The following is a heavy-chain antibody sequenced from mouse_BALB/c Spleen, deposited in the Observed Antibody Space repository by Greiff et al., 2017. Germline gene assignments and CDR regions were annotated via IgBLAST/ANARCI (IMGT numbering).Heavy chain of an antibody. CDR1: GYSITSDYA. J-gene: IGHJ2*01. D-gene: IGHD2-4*01. Sequence: VQLKESGPGLVKPSQSLSLTCTVTGYSITSDYAWNWIRQFPGNKLEWMGYISYSGSTSYNPSLKSRISITRDTSKNQFFLQLNSVTTEDTATYYCARLYYDYDRYFDYWGQGTTLTVSS. CDR3: ARLYYDYDRYFDY. V-gene: IGHV3-2*02. CDR2: ISYSGST.